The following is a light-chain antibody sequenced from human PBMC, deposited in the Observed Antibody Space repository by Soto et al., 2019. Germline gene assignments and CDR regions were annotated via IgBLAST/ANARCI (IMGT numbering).Light chain of an antibody. CDR2: EVY. CDR1: SADIGAYNY. V-gene: IGLV2-8*01. J-gene: IGLJ2*01. CDR3: TSYGGSNNIVV. Sequence: QSVLTQPPSASGSPGQSVTISCTGTSADIGAYNYVTWYQQHPGKAPKVIIYEVYKRPSGVPDRFSGSKSGNTASLAVSGLQAEDEADYYCTSYGGSNNIVVFGGGTKLTVL.